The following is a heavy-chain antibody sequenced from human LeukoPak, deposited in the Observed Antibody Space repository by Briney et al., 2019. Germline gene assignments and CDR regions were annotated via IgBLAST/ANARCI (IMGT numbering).Heavy chain of an antibody. J-gene: IGHJ6*03. CDR1: GFTFSSYA. V-gene: IGHV3-23*01. CDR3: AKALYYYYYMDV. Sequence: GGSLRLSCAASGFTFSSYAMSWVRQAPGKGLEWVSAISGSGGSTYYADSVKGRFTIYRDNSKNPLYLQMNSLRAEDTAVYYCAKALYYYYYMDVWGKGTTVTVSS. CDR2: ISGSGGST.